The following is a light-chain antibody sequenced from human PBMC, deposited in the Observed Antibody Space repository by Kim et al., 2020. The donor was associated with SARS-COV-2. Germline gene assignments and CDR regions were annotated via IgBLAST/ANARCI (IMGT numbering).Light chain of an antibody. CDR2: GAS. CDR3: QQCDSWPRT. J-gene: IGKJ1*01. V-gene: IGKV3-15*01. Sequence: EIVMTQSLATLSVSPGERATLSCRASQGVSSNLAWYQQKPGQAPRLLIYGASTRATNIPARFSGSGSGTEFTLTISGLQSEDFAVYYCQQCDSWPRTFGQGTKVDIK. CDR1: QGVSSN.